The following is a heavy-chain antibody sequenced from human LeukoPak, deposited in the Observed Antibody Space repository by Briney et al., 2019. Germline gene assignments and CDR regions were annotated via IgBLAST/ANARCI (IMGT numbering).Heavy chain of an antibody. Sequence: SETLSLTCTVSGGSINSYYWTWIRQPPGKGLEWIGNIYNSGDTNYNPSLKSRVTISVDTSKNQFSLKLNSVTAADTAVYYCARVLKGRAPFDYWGQGTLVTVSS. CDR1: GGSINSYY. CDR2: IYNSGDT. V-gene: IGHV4-59*01. J-gene: IGHJ4*02. CDR3: ARVLKGRAPFDY.